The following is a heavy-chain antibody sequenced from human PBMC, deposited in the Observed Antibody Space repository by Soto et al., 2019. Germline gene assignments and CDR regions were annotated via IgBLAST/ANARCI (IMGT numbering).Heavy chain of an antibody. CDR1: GYTFTSYY. J-gene: IGHJ4*02. V-gene: IGHV1-18*04. D-gene: IGHD6-13*01. CDR3: ARDGGSNWHYFDS. CDR2: IYDDNGNT. Sequence: ASVKVSCKASGYTFTSYYMNWVRQAPGQGLEWLGWIYDDNGNTNLAQKFRGRVTMTTDSSTSTAFMELRSLRSDDTAVYYCARDGGSNWHYFDSWGQGTRVTVSS.